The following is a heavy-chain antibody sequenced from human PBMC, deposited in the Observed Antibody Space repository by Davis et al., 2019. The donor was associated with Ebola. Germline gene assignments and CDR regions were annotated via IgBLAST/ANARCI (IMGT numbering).Heavy chain of an antibody. CDR1: GGSFSGYY. CDR3: ASSVVLEVVVPAAGA. CDR2: INHSGST. Sequence: SETLSLTCAVYGGSFSGYYWSWIRQPPGKGLEWIGEINHSGSTNYNPSLKSRVTISVDTSKNQFSLKLSSVTAADTAVYYCASSVVLEVVVPAAGAWGQGTLVTVSS. D-gene: IGHD2-2*01. V-gene: IGHV4-34*01. J-gene: IGHJ5*02.